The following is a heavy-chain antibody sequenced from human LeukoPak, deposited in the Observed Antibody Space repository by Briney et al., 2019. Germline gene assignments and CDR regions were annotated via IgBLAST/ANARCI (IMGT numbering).Heavy chain of an antibody. J-gene: IGHJ6*04. D-gene: IGHD3-3*01. CDR1: GGSINTYY. CDR2: IYYSGPT. Sequence: PSETLSLTCTVSGGSINTYYWSWIRQPPGNGLECMGHIYYSGPTNYNPSLKSRVTMSVDTSKLQVSLTLRSVTPADTAVYYCARDPFHDFWSSQHVWGKGTTVTVSA. V-gene: IGHV4-59*01. CDR3: ARDPFHDFWSSQHV.